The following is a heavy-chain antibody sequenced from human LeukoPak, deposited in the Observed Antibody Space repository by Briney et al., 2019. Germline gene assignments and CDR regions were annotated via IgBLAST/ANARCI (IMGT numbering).Heavy chain of an antibody. CDR2: IASDGSST. CDR1: GFTFSSYW. V-gene: IGHV3-74*01. CDR3: ARGRPHGNDY. J-gene: IGHJ4*02. D-gene: IGHD4-23*01. Sequence: GGSLRLSCAASGFTFSSYWMNWVRQAPGKGLVWVSRIASDGSSTTYADSVKGRFSISRDNVKNTLYLQMNSLRVEDTAVYYCARGRPHGNDYWGQGTLVTVSS.